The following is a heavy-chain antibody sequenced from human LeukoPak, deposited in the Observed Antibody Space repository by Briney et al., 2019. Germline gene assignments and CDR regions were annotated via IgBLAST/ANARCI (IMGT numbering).Heavy chain of an antibody. Sequence: GGSLRLSCAASGFTFSDYYMSWIRQAPGKGLERVSYISSSGSTIYYADSVKGRFTISRDNAKNSLYLQMNSLRAEDTAVYYCARDPGYSSGWQYNWFDPWGQGTLVTVSS. CDR2: ISSSGSTI. V-gene: IGHV3-11*01. D-gene: IGHD6-19*01. J-gene: IGHJ5*02. CDR3: ARDPGYSSGWQYNWFDP. CDR1: GFTFSDYY.